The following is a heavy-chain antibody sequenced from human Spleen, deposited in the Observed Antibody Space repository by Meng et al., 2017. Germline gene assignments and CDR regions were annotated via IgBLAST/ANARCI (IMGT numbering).Heavy chain of an antibody. CDR1: GGSFSRYH. D-gene: IGHD6-19*01. V-gene: IGHV4-34*01. CDR3: AREGMDGQWLIPGY. CDR2: ISHRGST. J-gene: IGHJ4*02. Sequence: GSLRLSCAVYGGSFSRYHWNWFRQPSGKGLVWLGEISHRGSTNYNPSLKSRFTISVDTSKNQFSLRLNSVTAADTAVYYCAREGMDGQWLIPGYWGQGALVTVSS.